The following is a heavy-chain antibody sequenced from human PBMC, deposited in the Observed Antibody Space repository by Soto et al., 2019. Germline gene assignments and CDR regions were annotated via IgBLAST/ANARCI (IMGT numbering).Heavy chain of an antibody. Sequence: LRLSCAASGFTFSSYWMHWVRQAPGKGLVWVSRINSDGSSATYADSVKGRFTVSRDNAKNTLYLQMNSLRAEDTAVYYCARDLPTNGDGMDVWGQGTTVTVSS. J-gene: IGHJ6*02. CDR3: ARDLPTNGDGMDV. CDR2: INSDGSSA. V-gene: IGHV3-74*01. CDR1: GFTFSSYW. D-gene: IGHD2-8*01.